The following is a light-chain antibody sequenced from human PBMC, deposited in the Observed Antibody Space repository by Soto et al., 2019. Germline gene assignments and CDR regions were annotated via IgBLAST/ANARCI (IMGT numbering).Light chain of an antibody. Sequence: QSVLTQPPSASGTPGQRVTISCSGSSSNIGSNTANWYQQLPGTAPKLLIYSNNQRPSGVPDRFSGSKSGTSASLAISGLQSEDEADYYCAAWDDSLNVYVVFGGGTKLTVL. CDR3: AAWDDSLNVYVV. J-gene: IGLJ2*01. CDR1: SSNIGSNT. V-gene: IGLV1-44*01. CDR2: SNN.